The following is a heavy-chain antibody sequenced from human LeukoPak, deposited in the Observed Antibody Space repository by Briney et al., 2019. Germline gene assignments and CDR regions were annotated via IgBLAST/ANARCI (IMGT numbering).Heavy chain of an antibody. V-gene: IGHV4-34*01. CDR1: GGSFSGYY. CDR2: INHSGST. CDR3: AREGVTADGVDY. Sequence: PSETLSLTCAVYGGSFSGYYWSWIRQPPGKGLEWIGEINHSGSTNYNPSLKSRVTISVDTSKNQFSLKLSSVTAADTAVYYCAREGVTADGVDYWGQGTLVTVSS. J-gene: IGHJ4*02. D-gene: IGHD2-21*02.